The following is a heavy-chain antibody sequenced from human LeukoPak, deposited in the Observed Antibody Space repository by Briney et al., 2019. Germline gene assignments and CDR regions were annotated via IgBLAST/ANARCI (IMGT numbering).Heavy chain of an antibody. J-gene: IGHJ4*02. CDR2: IFSNDEK. D-gene: IGHD3-16*01. CDR1: GFSLRNARVG. Sequence: SGPTLVNPTETLTLTCTVSGFSLRNARVGVSWIRQPPGKALEWLAYIFSNDEKSYSTSLKSRLTISKDTSTSQVVLTMTNMDPVDTATYYCARITLGGYFDYWGQGTLVTVSS. V-gene: IGHV2-26*01. CDR3: ARITLGGYFDY.